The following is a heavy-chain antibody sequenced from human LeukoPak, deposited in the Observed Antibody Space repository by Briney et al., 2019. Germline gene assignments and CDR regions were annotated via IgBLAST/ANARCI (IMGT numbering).Heavy chain of an antibody. CDR1: GFTFSNYA. V-gene: IGHV3-23*01. CDR2: VSGGGGSA. D-gene: IGHD2-15*01. J-gene: IGHJ4*02. CDR3: AKDSLPATAYYFDY. Sequence: GGSLRLSCAASGFTFSNYAMSWVRQAPGKGLEWVSAVSGGGGSAYYAESVKGRFTISRDNSKNTLYLQMNSLRAGDTAVYYCAKDSLPATAYYFDYWGQGTLVTVSS.